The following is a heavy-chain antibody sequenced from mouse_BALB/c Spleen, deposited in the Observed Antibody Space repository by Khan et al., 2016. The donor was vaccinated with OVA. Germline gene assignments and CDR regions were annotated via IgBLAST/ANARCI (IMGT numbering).Heavy chain of an antibody. J-gene: IGHJ2*01. Sequence: QVQLKESGAELAKPGASVKMSCKASGYTFTTYWMHWVKQRPGQGLEWIGYINPTSGYTDYNEKFTDRATLSAAKSSSTAYMQLSSLTSEDSAVYYCTRDRIDYWVQGTTLTVSS. CDR2: INPTSGYT. V-gene: IGHV1-7*01. CDR1: GYTFTTYW. CDR3: TRDRIDY.